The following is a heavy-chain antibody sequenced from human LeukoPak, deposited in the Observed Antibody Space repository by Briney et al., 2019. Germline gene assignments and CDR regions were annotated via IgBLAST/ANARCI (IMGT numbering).Heavy chain of an antibody. V-gene: IGHV1-2*02. D-gene: IGHD7-27*01. J-gene: IGHJ4*02. Sequence: ASVKVSCKASGYTFTGYYMHWVRQAPGQGLEWMGWINPNSGGTNYAQKFQGRVTMTRDTSISTAYMELSRLRSDDTAVYYCAETFNWGWSYFDYWGQGTLVTVSS. CDR2: INPNSGGT. CDR1: GYTFTGYY. CDR3: AETFNWGWSYFDY.